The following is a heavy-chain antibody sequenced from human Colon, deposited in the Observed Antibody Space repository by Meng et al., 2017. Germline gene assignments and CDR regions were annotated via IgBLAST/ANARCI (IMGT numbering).Heavy chain of an antibody. CDR1: GGSISSGGFY. J-gene: IGHJ5*02. Sequence: QVQLQESRPGLVKPSQTLSLTCTVSGGSISSGGFYWSWIRQHPGKGLEWIGYIYYSGSTYYNPSLRSRVAISIDTSKNQFSLKLTSVTAADTAVYFCARTNCGDYNWFDPWGQGTLVTVSS. CDR3: ARTNCGDYNWFDP. CDR2: IYYSGST. V-gene: IGHV4-31*03. D-gene: IGHD4-17*01.